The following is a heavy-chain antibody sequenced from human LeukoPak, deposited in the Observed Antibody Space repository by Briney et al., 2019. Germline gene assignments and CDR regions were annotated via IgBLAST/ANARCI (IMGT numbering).Heavy chain of an antibody. V-gene: IGHV1-46*01. J-gene: IGHJ5*02. CDR3: ARESVHRVFRTYYYGSGILNWFDP. Sequence: ASVKVSCKASGYTFTSYYMHWVRQAPGQGLEWMGIINPSGGSTSYAQKFQGRVTMTRDMSTSTVYMELSSLRSEDTAVYYCARESVHRVFRTYYYGSGILNWFDPWGLGTLVTVSS. CDR2: INPSGGST. CDR1: GYTFTSYY. D-gene: IGHD3-10*01.